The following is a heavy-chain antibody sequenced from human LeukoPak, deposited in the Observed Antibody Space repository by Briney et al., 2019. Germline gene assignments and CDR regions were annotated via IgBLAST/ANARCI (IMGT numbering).Heavy chain of an antibody. Sequence: HRASVKVSCKASGGTFSSYAISWVRQAPGQGLEWMGGIIPIFGTANYAQKFQGRVTITTDESTSTAYMELSSLRSEDTAVYYCARGYSGYDYFDYWGQGTLVTVSS. D-gene: IGHD5-12*01. V-gene: IGHV1-69*05. CDR3: ARGYSGYDYFDY. J-gene: IGHJ4*02. CDR1: GGTFSSYA. CDR2: IIPIFGTA.